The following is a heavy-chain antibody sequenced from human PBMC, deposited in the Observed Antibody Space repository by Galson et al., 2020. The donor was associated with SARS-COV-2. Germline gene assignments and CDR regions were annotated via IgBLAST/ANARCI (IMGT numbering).Heavy chain of an antibody. CDR1: GLTFSNAW. V-gene: IGHV3-15*01. D-gene: IGHD2-2*01. CDR3: TTTDPPDIVVVPAATFYYYYGMDV. CDR2: IKSKTDGGTT. Sequence: GGSLRLSCAASGLTFSNAWMTWVRQAPGKGLEWVGRIKSKTDGGTTDYPATAKGRFTITRDDSKNTLYLQMNSLKTEDTAVYYCTTTDPPDIVVVPAATFYYYYGMDVWGQGTTVTVSS. J-gene: IGHJ6*02.